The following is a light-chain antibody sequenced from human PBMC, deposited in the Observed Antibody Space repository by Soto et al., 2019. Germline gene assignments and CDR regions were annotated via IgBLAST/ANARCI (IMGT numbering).Light chain of an antibody. Sequence: QSALTQPPSASGSPGQSVTISCTGTSSDVGAYKYVSWYQQYPGKAPKLMIYEVSKRPSGVPARFSGSKSGNTASLTVSGLQSEDEADYYCPSYVGSDTWVFGGGTKPTVL. J-gene: IGLJ3*02. CDR1: SSDVGAYKY. CDR2: EVS. CDR3: PSYVGSDTWV. V-gene: IGLV2-8*01.